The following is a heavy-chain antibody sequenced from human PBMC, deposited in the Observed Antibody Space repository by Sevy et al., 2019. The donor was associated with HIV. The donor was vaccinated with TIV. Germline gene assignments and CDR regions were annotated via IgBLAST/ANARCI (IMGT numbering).Heavy chain of an antibody. CDR2: IYYSGST. J-gene: IGHJ6*02. V-gene: IGHV4-59*13. Sequence: SETLSLTCTVSGGSISSYYWSWIRQPPGKGLEWIGYIYYSGSTNYNPSLKSRVTISVDTSKNQFSLKLSSVTDADTAVYYCARDRAMPDFGGYYYYGMDVWGQGTTVTVSS. CDR1: GGSISSYY. D-gene: IGHD2-2*01. CDR3: ARDRAMPDFGGYYYYGMDV.